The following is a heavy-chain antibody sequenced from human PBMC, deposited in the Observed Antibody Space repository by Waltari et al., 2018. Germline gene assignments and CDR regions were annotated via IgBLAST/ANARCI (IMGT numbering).Heavy chain of an antibody. J-gene: IGHJ4*02. Sequence: QVQLQESGPGQVKTSETLSLTCPLSGGYVSNGNHYWAWIRQPPGKGLKYIGSIYDSGSTNFNPSLTSRITISADTSKNQFSLKLTSVTAADTAVYYCTRGYDYWGQGTLITVSS. V-gene: IGHV4-39*07. CDR3: TRGYDY. CDR1: GGYVSNGNHY. CDR2: IYDSGST.